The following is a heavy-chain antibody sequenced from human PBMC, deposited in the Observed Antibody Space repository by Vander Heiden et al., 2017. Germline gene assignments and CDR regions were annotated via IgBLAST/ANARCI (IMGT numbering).Heavy chain of an antibody. Sequence: SGFTFSSHVMSWVRQAPGKGLEWVSGISGSGNYKYYADSVKGRFTLSRDNSKNTVYLQMNSLRAEDTAVYYCAKDRVEYYYDTSGYPDYWGQGTLVTVSS. CDR2: ISGSGNYK. CDR1: GFTFSSHV. V-gene: IGHV3-23*01. J-gene: IGHJ4*02. CDR3: AKDRVEYYYDTSGYPDY. D-gene: IGHD3-22*01.